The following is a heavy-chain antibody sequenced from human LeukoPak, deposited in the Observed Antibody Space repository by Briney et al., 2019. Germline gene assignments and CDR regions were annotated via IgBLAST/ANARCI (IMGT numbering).Heavy chain of an antibody. V-gene: IGHV4-39*07. J-gene: IGHJ5*02. D-gene: IGHD3-22*01. CDR2: IYYSGST. CDR3: ARVDYYDSSGYYNWFDP. Sequence: SETLSLTCTVSGGSISGSSYYWGWIRQPPGKGLEWIGSIYYSGSTYYNPSLKSRVTISVDTSKNQFSLKLSSVTAADTAVYYCARVDYYDSSGYYNWFDPWGQGTLVTVSS. CDR1: GGSISGSSYY.